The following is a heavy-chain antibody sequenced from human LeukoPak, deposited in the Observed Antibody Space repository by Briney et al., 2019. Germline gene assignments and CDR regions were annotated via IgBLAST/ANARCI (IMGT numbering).Heavy chain of an antibody. Sequence: GGSLRLSCATSGFTFSSYAMSWVRQAPGKGLECVSGIGASGGSTYHADSVKGRFTISRDNSKNTLYLQMNSLRTEDTAVYYCAKAEGYDILTGLDYWGQGTLVTVSS. D-gene: IGHD3-9*01. CDR2: IGASGGST. J-gene: IGHJ4*02. CDR1: GFTFSSYA. V-gene: IGHV3-23*01. CDR3: AKAEGYDILTGLDY.